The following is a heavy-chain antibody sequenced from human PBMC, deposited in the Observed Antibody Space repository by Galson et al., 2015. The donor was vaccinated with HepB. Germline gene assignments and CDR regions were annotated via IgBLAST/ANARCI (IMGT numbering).Heavy chain of an antibody. V-gene: IGHV2-5*02. CDR2: IYWDDDK. J-gene: IGHJ5*02. D-gene: IGHD3-22*01. CDR1: GFSLSTSGVG. Sequence: PALVKPTQTLTLTCTFSGFSLSTSGVGVGWIRQPPGKALEWLALIYWDDDKRYSPSLKSRLTITKDTSKNQVVLTMTNMDPVDTATYYCAHRGFYYDSSGPGLGNWFDPWGQGTLVTVSS. CDR3: AHRGFYYDSSGPGLGNWFDP.